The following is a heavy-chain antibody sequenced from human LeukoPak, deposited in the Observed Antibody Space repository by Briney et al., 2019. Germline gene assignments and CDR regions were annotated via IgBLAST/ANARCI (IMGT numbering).Heavy chain of an antibody. D-gene: IGHD2-2*01. J-gene: IGHJ5*02. Sequence: GGSLRLSCAASGFTFSSYSMNWVRQAPGKGQEWVSSISSSSSYIYYADSVKGRFTISRDNAKNSLYLQMNSLRAEDTAVYYCARDSAGGAIVVVPAAMRGVDWFDPWGQGTLVTVSS. CDR3: ARDSAGGAIVVVPAAMRGVDWFDP. CDR1: GFTFSSYS. CDR2: ISSSSSYI. V-gene: IGHV3-21*01.